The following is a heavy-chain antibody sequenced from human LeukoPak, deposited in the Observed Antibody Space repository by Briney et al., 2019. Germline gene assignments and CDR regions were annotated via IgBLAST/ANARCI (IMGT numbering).Heavy chain of an antibody. CDR2: IYYSGST. Sequence: SETLSLTCTVSGGAISGFCWSWIRQPPAKGLDWIGYIYYSGSTNYNPSLKSRVTISVDTSKNQFSLKLSSVTAADTAAYYCARVPGLDMYYFDYWGQGSLSPSPQ. CDR1: GGAISGFC. CDR3: ARVPGLDMYYFDY. J-gene: IGHJ4*02. D-gene: IGHD3/OR15-3a*01. V-gene: IGHV4-59*01.